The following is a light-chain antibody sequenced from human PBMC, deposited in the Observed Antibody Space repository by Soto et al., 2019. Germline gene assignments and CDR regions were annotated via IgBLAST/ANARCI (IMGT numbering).Light chain of an antibody. Sequence: SYELTQPPSVSVAPGKTARITCGGNNIGSKSVHWYQQKPGQAPVLVIYYDSDRPSGIPERFSGSNSGNTATLTISRVEAGDEADYYCQVWDSSRDHPVFGTGTKVTVL. J-gene: IGLJ1*01. CDR1: NIGSKS. CDR2: YDS. V-gene: IGLV3-21*04. CDR3: QVWDSSRDHPV.